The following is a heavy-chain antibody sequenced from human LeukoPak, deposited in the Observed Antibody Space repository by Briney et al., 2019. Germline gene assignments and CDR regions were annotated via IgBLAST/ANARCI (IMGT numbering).Heavy chain of an antibody. CDR1: GFTFSDYY. D-gene: IGHD4-11*01. J-gene: IGHJ4*02. Sequence: GGSLRLSCAASGFTFSDYYMSWIRQAPGKGLAGVSYISSSGSTIYYADSVKGRFTISRDNAKNSLYLQMNSLRAEDTAVYYCARDTLTVTTYYFDYWGQGTLVTVSS. CDR3: ARDTLTVTTYYFDY. V-gene: IGHV3-11*04. CDR2: ISSSGSTI.